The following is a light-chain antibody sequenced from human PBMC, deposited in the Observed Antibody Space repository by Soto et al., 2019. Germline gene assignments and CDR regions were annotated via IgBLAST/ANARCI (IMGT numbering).Light chain of an antibody. CDR2: EGS. CDR1: SSDVGGYNY. V-gene: IGLV2-14*01. CDR3: SSYISSSLASV. Sequence: QSALTQPASVSGSPGPSITISCTVTSSDVGGYNYGPWYQQHPGKAPKLMIYEGSSRTSGGANRVSGSKSGNTAYLTISGLQVEYEADSYCSSYISSSLASVFGTGTKVTVL. J-gene: IGLJ1*01.